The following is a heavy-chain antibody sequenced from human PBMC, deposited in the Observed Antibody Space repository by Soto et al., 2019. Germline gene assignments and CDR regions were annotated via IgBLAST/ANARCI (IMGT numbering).Heavy chain of an antibody. V-gene: IGHV3-30-3*01. Sequence: QVQLVESGGGVVQPGRSLRLSCAASGFTFSSYAMHWVRQAPGKGLEWVAVRSYDGSNKYYADSVKGRFTISRDNSKNTLYLQMNSLRAEDTAVYYCASPLTLYYYYGMEVWGQGTTVTVSS. J-gene: IGHJ6*02. CDR3: ASPLTLYYYYGMEV. CDR2: RSYDGSNK. CDR1: GFTFSSYA.